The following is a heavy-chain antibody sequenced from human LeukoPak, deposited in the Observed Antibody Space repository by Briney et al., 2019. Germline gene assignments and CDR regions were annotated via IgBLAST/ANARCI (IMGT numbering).Heavy chain of an antibody. J-gene: IGHJ5*02. V-gene: IGHV4-34*01. D-gene: IGHD3-16*01. CDR1: GGSFSGYY. Sequence: PSETLSLTCAVYGGSFSGYYWSWIRQPPGKGLEWIGEINHSGSTNYNPSLKSRVTISVDTSKNQFSLKLSSVTAADTAVYYCARDRLRSSFDPWGQGTLVTVSS. CDR2: INHSGST. CDR3: ARDRLRSSFDP.